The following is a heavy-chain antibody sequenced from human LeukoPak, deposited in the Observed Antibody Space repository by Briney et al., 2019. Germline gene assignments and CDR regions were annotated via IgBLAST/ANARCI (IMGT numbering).Heavy chain of an antibody. Sequence: GASVKVSCKASGYTFTSYGISWVRQAPGQGLEWMGRIIPILGIANYAQKFQGRVTITADKSTSTAYMELSSLRSEDTAVYYCARRAPGEPIGEDYWGQGTLVTVSS. CDR2: IIPILGIA. V-gene: IGHV1-69*04. CDR1: GYTFTSYG. D-gene: IGHD3-16*01. CDR3: ARRAPGEPIGEDY. J-gene: IGHJ4*02.